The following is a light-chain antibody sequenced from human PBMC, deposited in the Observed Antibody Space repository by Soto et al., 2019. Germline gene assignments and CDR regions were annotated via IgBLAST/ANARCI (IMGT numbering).Light chain of an antibody. CDR1: QSISSN. CDR2: GTF. V-gene: IGKV3-20*01. J-gene: IGKJ4*01. CDR3: QQFSRSPLT. Sequence: EIVLTQSPATLSLSPGERATLSCRASQSISSNLAWYQQQPGQAPRLLIYGTFTRATGIPARVSGGGSGTDFTLTISRLEPEDFAVYYCQQFSRSPLTFGGGTKVDIK.